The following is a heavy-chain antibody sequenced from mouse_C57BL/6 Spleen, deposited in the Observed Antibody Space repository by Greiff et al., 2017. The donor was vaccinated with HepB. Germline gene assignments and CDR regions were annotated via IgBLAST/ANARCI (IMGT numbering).Heavy chain of an antibody. CDR3: AREGYYGNYHYAMDY. Sequence: EVKLQESGGGLVKPGGSLKLSCAASGFTFSSYAMSWVRQTPEKRLEWVATISDGGSYTYYPDNVKGRFTISRDNAKNNLYLQMSHLKSEDTAMYYCAREGYYGNYHYAMDYWGQGTSVTVSS. V-gene: IGHV5-4*01. J-gene: IGHJ4*01. CDR1: GFTFSSYA. CDR2: ISDGGSYT. D-gene: IGHD2-1*01.